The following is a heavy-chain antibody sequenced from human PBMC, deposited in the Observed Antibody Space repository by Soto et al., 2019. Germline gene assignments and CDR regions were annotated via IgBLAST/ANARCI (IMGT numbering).Heavy chain of an antibody. CDR1: GFNFKKFA. CDR2: ISCCGGST. CDR3: AKADGEQWLIPHLDN. V-gene: IGHV3-23*01. J-gene: IGHJ4*02. Sequence: EVHLLESGGGVVQPGGSLRLSCEASGFNFKKFAMGWVRQAPGEGLEWVSGISCCGGSTSYADSVKGRFTLARDDSKNTLSLHLNSLRFEDTARYFCAKADGEQWLIPHLDNWGQATLVTVS. D-gene: IGHD6-19*01.